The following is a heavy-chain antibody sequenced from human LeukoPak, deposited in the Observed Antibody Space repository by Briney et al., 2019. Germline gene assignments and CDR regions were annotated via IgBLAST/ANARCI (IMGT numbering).Heavy chain of an antibody. CDR2: ISGSGGST. D-gene: IGHD5-18*01. CDR3: AKEVRYSYGSDAEYFQH. V-gene: IGHV3-23*01. Sequence: RGSLRLSCAASGFTFSSYAMSWVRQAPGKGLEWVSAISGSGGSTYYADSVKGRFTISRDNSKNTLYLQMNSLRAEDTAVYYCAKEVRYSYGSDAEYFQHWGQGTLVTVSS. CDR1: GFTFSSYA. J-gene: IGHJ1*01.